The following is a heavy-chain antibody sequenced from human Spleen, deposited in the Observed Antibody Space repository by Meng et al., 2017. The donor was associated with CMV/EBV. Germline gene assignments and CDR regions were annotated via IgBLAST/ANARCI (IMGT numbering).Heavy chain of an antibody. J-gene: IGHJ5*02. CDR1: GGSISSYY. Sequence: SGGSISSYYWSWIRQPPGKGLEWIGYIYYRGSTNYNPSLKSRVTISVDTSNNQFSLKLSSVTAADTAVYYCASIRNDFWSGSAGWFDPWGQGTLVTVSS. CDR3: ASIRNDFWSGSAGWFDP. V-gene: IGHV4-59*01. D-gene: IGHD3-3*01. CDR2: IYYRGST.